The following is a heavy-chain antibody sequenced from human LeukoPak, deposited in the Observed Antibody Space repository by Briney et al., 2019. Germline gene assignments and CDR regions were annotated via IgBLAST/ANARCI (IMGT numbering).Heavy chain of an antibody. CDR1: GGSISSYY. D-gene: IGHD3-10*01. Sequence: ETLSLTCTVSGGSISSYYWSWIRQPPGKGLEWIGYIYYSGSTNYNPSLKSRVTISVDRSKNQFSLKLSSVTAADTAVYYCARGPKGVRGVMVSVAFDIWGQGTMVTVSS. V-gene: IGHV4-59*12. CDR2: IYYSGST. J-gene: IGHJ3*02. CDR3: ARGPKGVRGVMVSVAFDI.